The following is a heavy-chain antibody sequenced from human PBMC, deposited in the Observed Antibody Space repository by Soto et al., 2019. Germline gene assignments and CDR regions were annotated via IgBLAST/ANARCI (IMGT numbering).Heavy chain of an antibody. D-gene: IGHD1-26*01. CDR1: GFTFTNYY. Sequence: GGSLRLSCAASGFTFTNYYMSWVRQAQGKGLEWVANVNEDGSERYYVDSVKGRFTVSRDNAKNSLYLQMNSLRAEDTAVYYCAKWGGAGSGYWGQGTLVTVSS. V-gene: IGHV3-7*01. CDR3: AKWGGAGSGY. J-gene: IGHJ4*02. CDR2: VNEDGSER.